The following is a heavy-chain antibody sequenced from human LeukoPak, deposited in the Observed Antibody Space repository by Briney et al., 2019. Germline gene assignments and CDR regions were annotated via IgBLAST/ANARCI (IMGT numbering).Heavy chain of an antibody. J-gene: IGHJ6*02. V-gene: IGHV1-8*01. CDR1: GYTFSSHD. D-gene: IGHD3-16*02. Sequence: PLPSVKLSCKSSGYTFSSHDINWVRQATGQGLEWMGWMNPDRGDTFFAQNFQGGVTMTRDTSTSTAYMELSSLRSEDTAVYYCARANDYVWGTYRYSLDDYGLDVWGQGTAVTVSS. CDR2: MNPDRGDT. CDR3: ARANDYVWGTYRYSLDDYGLDV.